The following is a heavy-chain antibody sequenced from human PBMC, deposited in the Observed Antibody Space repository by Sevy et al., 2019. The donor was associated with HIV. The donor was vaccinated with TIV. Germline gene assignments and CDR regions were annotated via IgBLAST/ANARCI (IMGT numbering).Heavy chain of an antibody. Sequence: GGSLRLSCVASGFIFSTYGMHWVRQAPGKGLEWVSGISWNSGSIGYADSVKGRFTISRDNAKKSLFLQMNSLRTEDMALYYCAKGLGLYYYYAMDVWGQGTTVTVSS. CDR1: GFIFSTYG. CDR2: ISWNSGSI. CDR3: AKGLGLYYYYAMDV. V-gene: IGHV3-9*03. J-gene: IGHJ6*02.